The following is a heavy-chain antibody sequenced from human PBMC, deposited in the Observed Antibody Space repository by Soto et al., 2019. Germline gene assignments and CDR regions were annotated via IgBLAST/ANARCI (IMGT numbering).Heavy chain of an antibody. CDR3: ARSGYGSGRYYFDY. D-gene: IGHD6-19*01. Sequence: GGSLRVSCAASGFTFSSYWMQWVRQAPGKGLVWVSRINTDGSSTNYADSVKGRFTISRDNAKNTLYLQMNSLRAEDTAVYYCARSGYGSGRYYFDYWGQGTLVTVSS. V-gene: IGHV3-74*01. CDR1: GFTFSSYW. CDR2: INTDGSST. J-gene: IGHJ4*02.